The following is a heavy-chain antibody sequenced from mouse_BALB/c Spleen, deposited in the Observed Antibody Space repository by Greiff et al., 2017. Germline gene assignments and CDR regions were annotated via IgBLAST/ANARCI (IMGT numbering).Heavy chain of an antibody. V-gene: IGHV1-66*01. CDR2: IYPGNVNT. D-gene: IGHD2-1*01. Sequence: VQLKESGPELVKPGASVRISCKASGYTFTSYYIHWVKQRPGQGLEWIGWIYPGNVNTNYNEKFKGKATLTADTSSSTAYMQLSSLTSEDSAVYFCARRRGNYDYFDYWGQGTTLTVSS. CDR3: ARRRGNYDYFDY. CDR1: GYTFTSYY. J-gene: IGHJ2*01.